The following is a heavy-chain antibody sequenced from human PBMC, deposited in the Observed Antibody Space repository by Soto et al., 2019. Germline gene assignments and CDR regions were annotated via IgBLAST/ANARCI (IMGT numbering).Heavy chain of an antibody. V-gene: IGHV3-11*01. CDR1: GFTFSDYY. CDR2: ISSSGSTI. D-gene: IGHD3-9*01. CDR3: ARAYTRGYDISSGY. J-gene: IGHJ4*02. Sequence: PGGSLRLSCAASGFTFSDYYMSWIRQAPGKGLEWVSYISSSGSTIYYADSVKGRFTISRDNAKNSLYLQMNSLRAEDTAVYYYARAYTRGYDISSGYWGQGTLVTVSS.